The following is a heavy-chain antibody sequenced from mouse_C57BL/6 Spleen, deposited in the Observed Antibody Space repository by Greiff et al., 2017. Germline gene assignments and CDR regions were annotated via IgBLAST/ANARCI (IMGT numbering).Heavy chain of an antibody. CDR3: ARTAYDEDYAMDY. V-gene: IGHV5-6*01. CDR2: ISSGGSYT. Sequence: EVKLVESGGDLVKPGGSLKLSCAASGFTFSSYGMSWVRQTPDKRLEWVATISSGGSYTSYPDSVKGRFTISRDNAKNTLYLQMSSLKSEDTAMYYWARTAYDEDYAMDYWGQGTSVTVSS. J-gene: IGHJ4*01. D-gene: IGHD2-12*01. CDR1: GFTFSSYG.